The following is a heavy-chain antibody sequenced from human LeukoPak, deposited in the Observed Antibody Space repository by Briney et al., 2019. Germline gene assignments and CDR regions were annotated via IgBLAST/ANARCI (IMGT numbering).Heavy chain of an antibody. CDR3: AKDPPYCSGGSCYLGDSYFDY. D-gene: IGHD2-15*01. Sequence: GGSLRLSCAASGFTFSSYAMSLVRQAPGKGLEWVSAISGSGGSTYYADSVKGRFTISRDNSKNTLYLQMNSLRAEDTAVYYCAKDPPYCSGGSCYLGDSYFDYWGQGTLVTVSS. CDR1: GFTFSSYA. V-gene: IGHV3-23*01. J-gene: IGHJ4*02. CDR2: ISGSGGST.